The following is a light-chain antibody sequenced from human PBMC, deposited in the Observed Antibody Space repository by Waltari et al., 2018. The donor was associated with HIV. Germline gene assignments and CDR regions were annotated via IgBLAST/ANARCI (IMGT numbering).Light chain of an antibody. Sequence: QLVLTRSPSASASLGASVKLTCTLSSGHSRYAIAWHQQQPEKGPRFLMRLNGDGRNITGDGIPDRFSGSSSGTERYLTISSLQSDDEADYYCQTWGTGFLVFGGGTKLTVL. V-gene: IGLV4-69*01. CDR1: SGHSRYA. CDR2: LNGDGRN. J-gene: IGLJ2*01. CDR3: QTWGTGFLV.